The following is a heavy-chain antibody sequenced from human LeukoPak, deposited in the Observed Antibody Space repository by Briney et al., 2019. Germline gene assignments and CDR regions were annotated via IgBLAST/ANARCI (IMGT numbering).Heavy chain of an antibody. CDR1: GFAFGTYA. J-gene: IGHJ4*02. CDR3: AKDGLYYDGSAHVYYFDY. D-gene: IGHD3-22*01. CDR2: ITGSGDYT. V-gene: IGHV3-23*01. Sequence: PGGSLRLSCAGSGFAFGTYAMSWVRQAPGKGLEWVSSITGSGDYTYYIDSVKGRFTISRDNSKNILYLQMNSLRGEDTALYYCAKDGLYYDGSAHVYYFDYWGQGTLVAVSS.